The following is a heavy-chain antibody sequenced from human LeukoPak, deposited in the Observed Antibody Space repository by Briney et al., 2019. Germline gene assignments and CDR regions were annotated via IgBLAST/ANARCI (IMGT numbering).Heavy chain of an antibody. J-gene: IGHJ6*02. CDR2: ISAYNGNT. CDR3: ARGRYYGSAGGYYYYGMDV. CDR1: GYTFTSYG. D-gene: IGHD3-10*01. Sequence: GASVKVSSKASGYTFTSYGISWVRQAPGQGLEWMGWISAYNGNTNYAQKLQGRVTMTTDTSTSTAYMELRSLRSDDTAVYYCARGRYYGSAGGYYYYGMDVWGQGTTVTVSS. V-gene: IGHV1-18*01.